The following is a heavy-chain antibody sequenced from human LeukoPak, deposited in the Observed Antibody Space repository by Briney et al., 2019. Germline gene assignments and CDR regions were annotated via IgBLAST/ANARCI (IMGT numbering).Heavy chain of an antibody. CDR1: GLTFTSYT. V-gene: IGHV3-21*01. D-gene: IGHD3-10*01. CDR2: ISSSSNDI. J-gene: IGHJ4*02. CDR3: AIIRGRNS. Sequence: GGSLTLSCVVSGLTFTSYTMDWVRQAPGEGLEWLSSISSSSNDIYYADSVKGRFTISRDNAKNSVLLQMNSLRAEDTALYYCAIIRGRNSWGQGTLVTVSS.